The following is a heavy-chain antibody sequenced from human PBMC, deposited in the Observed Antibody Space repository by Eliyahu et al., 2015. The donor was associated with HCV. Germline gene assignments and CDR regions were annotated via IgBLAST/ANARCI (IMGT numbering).Heavy chain of an antibody. CDR3: ARSAYYSIYFDF. D-gene: IGHD3-22*01. Sequence: QLQLQESGPGLAKPSETLSLTCSVSGGSISSSTYYWGWVRQPPGKGLEWIGSIYYDGTTYYNPSLKSRVTISVDTSRTQFSLKLSSVTASDTSVYFCARSAYYSIYFDFWGQGTLVTVSS. J-gene: IGHJ4*02. V-gene: IGHV4-39*01. CDR1: GGSISSSTYY. CDR2: IYYDGTT.